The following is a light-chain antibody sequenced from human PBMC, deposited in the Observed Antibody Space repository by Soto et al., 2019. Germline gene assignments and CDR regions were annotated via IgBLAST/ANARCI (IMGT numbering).Light chain of an antibody. V-gene: IGKV3-15*01. Sequence: EIVMTQSPATLSVSPGERATLSCRASQSVSSNLAWYQQKPGQAPRLLIYGASTRATGIRARFSGSGSATAFTLTISSLQSEDFAVYYCQQYNNWLTFGGGTKVEIK. J-gene: IGKJ4*01. CDR1: QSVSSN. CDR2: GAS. CDR3: QQYNNWLT.